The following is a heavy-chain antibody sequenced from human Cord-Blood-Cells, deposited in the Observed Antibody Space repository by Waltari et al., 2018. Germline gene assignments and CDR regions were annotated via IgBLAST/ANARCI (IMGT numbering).Heavy chain of an antibody. CDR1: GFTFSSYG. CDR2: IWYDGSNK. CDR3: AREGRIGVAATPAYFDY. Sequence: QVQLVESGGGVVQPGRSLRLSCAASGFTFSSYGMPWVRPAPGTGLEWVAVIWYDGSNKYYADSVKGRFTISRDNSKNTLYLQMNSLRAEDTAVYYCAREGRIGVAATPAYFDYWGQGTLVTVSS. V-gene: IGHV3-33*01. D-gene: IGHD2-15*01. J-gene: IGHJ4*02.